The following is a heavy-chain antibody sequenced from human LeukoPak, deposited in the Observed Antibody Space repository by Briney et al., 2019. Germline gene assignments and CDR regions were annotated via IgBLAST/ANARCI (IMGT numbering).Heavy chain of an antibody. Sequence: GGSLRLSCVASGFTFRSHGMNWVRQAPGKGLEWVANIKQDGSEKYYVDSVKGRFTISRDNAKNSLYLQMNSLRAEDTAVYYCARDWGQGLDDYWGQGTLVTVSS. V-gene: IGHV3-7*03. J-gene: IGHJ4*02. CDR2: IKQDGSEK. CDR3: ARDWGQGLDDY. CDR1: GFTFRSHG. D-gene: IGHD3-16*01.